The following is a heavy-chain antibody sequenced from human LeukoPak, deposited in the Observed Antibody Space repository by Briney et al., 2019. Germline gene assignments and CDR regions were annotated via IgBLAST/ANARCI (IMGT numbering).Heavy chain of an antibody. D-gene: IGHD3-10*01. CDR1: GFIFDDYA. Sequence: GGSLRLSCAASGFIFDDYAMHCVRQAPGKGLEWVSTINWNSGTLAYADSVKGRFTISRDNAKDSLYLQMNSLRTEDTALYYCARGLGGDQGYFDLWGRGTLATVSS. CDR2: INWNSGTL. CDR3: ARGLGGDQGYFDL. V-gene: IGHV3-9*01. J-gene: IGHJ2*01.